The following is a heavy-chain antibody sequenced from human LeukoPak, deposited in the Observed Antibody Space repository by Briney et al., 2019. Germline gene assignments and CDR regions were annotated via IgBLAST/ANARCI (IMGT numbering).Heavy chain of an antibody. CDR2: ISWNSGSI. Sequence: PGGSLRLSCAASGFTFDDYAVHWVRQAPGKGLEWVSGISWNSGSIGYADSVKGRFTISRDNAKNSLYLQMNSLRAEDTALYYCAKGSYYDSSGYYSYWGQGTLVTVSS. CDR3: AKGSYYDSSGYYSY. CDR1: GFTFDDYA. D-gene: IGHD3-22*01. J-gene: IGHJ4*02. V-gene: IGHV3-9*01.